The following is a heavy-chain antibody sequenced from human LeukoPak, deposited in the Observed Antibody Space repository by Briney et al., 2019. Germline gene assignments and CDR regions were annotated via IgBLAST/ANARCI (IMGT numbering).Heavy chain of an antibody. J-gene: IGHJ4*02. CDR3: ARGQAEDYYGSGSYYRRALGFDY. CDR1: GFTVSSNY. CDR2: IYSGGST. Sequence: GGSLRLSCAASGFTVSSNYMSWVRQAPGKGLEWVSVIYSGGSTYYADSVKGRFTISRDNSKNTLYLQTNSLRAEDTAVYYCARGQAEDYYGSGSYYRRALGFDYWGQGTLVTVSS. D-gene: IGHD3-10*01. V-gene: IGHV3-66*01.